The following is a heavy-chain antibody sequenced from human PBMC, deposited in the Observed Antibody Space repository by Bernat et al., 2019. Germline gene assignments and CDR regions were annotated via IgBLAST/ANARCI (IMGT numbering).Heavy chain of an antibody. CDR2: ISGSGGST. CDR1: GFTFSSYA. D-gene: IGHD2-21*02. V-gene: IGHV3-23*04. J-gene: IGHJ6*02. CDR3: AKDNCPGDCSQALLYYYYGMDV. Sequence: EVQLVESGGGLVQPGGSLRLSCAASGFTFSSYAMSWVRQAPGKGLEWVSAISGSGGSTYYADSVKGRFTISRDNSKNTLYLQMNSLRAEDTAVYYCAKDNCPGDCSQALLYYYYGMDVWGQGTTVTVSS.